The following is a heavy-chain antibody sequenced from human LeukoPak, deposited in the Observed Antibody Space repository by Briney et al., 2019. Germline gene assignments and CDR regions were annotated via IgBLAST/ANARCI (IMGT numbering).Heavy chain of an antibody. Sequence: GEALQISCKGSGYSFPTYWIGWVRQMPGKGLEWMGIIYPGDSETRYSPSFQGQVTITADKSISTAYLQWSSLKASDNAMYYCARQRRSSGWPNDYWGQGTLVTVSS. CDR3: ARQRRSSGWPNDY. J-gene: IGHJ4*02. CDR1: GYSFPTYW. D-gene: IGHD6-19*01. V-gene: IGHV5-51*01. CDR2: IYPGDSET.